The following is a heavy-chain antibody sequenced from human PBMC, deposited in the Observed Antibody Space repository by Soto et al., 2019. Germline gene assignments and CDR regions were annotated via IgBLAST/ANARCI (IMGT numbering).Heavy chain of an antibody. J-gene: IGHJ5*02. CDR3: ARDGYMGGIAVAGPKWWFDP. Sequence: QVQLVESGGGVVQPGRSLRLSCAASGFTFSSYAMHWVRQAPGKGLEWVAVISYDGSNKYYADSVKGRFTISRDNSKNPLYLQMNSLRAEDTAVYYCARDGYMGGIAVAGPKWWFDPWGQGTLVTVSS. V-gene: IGHV3-30-3*01. CDR2: ISYDGSNK. D-gene: IGHD6-19*01. CDR1: GFTFSSYA.